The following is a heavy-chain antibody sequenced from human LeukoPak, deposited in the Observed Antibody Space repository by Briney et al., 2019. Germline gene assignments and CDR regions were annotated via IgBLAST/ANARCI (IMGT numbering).Heavy chain of an antibody. Sequence: SETLSLTCTVSGGSISSGDYYWSWIRQPPGKGLEWIGYIYYSGSTYYNPSLKSRVTISVDTSKNQFSLKLSSVTAADTAVYYCARLIRSSSSFDYWGQGTLVTVSS. CDR1: GGSISSGDYY. D-gene: IGHD6-6*01. CDR2: IYYSGST. CDR3: ARLIRSSSSFDY. J-gene: IGHJ4*02. V-gene: IGHV4-30-4*08.